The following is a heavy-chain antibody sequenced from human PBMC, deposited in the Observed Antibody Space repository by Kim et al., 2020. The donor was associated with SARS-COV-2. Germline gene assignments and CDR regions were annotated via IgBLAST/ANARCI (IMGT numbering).Heavy chain of an antibody. J-gene: IGHJ4*02. Sequence: STNYADPVKGRFTISRDDSKNTVYLQMNSLRAEDTAVYFCAREPSTYFDYWGQGTLVTVSS. V-gene: IGHV3-66*01. CDR3: AREPSTYFDY. CDR2: ST.